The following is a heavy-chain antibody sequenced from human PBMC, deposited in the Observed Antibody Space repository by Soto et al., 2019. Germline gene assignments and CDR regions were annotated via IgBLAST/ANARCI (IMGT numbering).Heavy chain of an antibody. J-gene: IGHJ6*02. D-gene: IGHD6-6*01. CDR1: GYSFTSYW. Sequence: PGESLKVSCKTSGYSFTSYWIAWVRQMPGKGLEWMGIIYPGDSDTRYSPSFEGQVTISADKSITTAYLQWSSLKASDTAMYYCARPSYSSSRYYGMDVWGQGTTVTVSS. CDR2: IYPGDSDT. V-gene: IGHV5-51*01. CDR3: ARPSYSSSRYYGMDV.